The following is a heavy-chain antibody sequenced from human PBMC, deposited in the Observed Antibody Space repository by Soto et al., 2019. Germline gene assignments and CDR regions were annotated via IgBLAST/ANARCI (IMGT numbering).Heavy chain of an antibody. CDR2: TYYTADT. Sequence: PSETLPLTCTVSGVSIRSYFWSWIRQPPGKGWEWIGYTYYTADTKYSPSLERRATISADPSKKQFSLSMSRVSAADTDLYFCAGSKNQGERFDYWGQRAPVTDSS. V-gene: IGHV4-59*01. CDR3: AGSKNQGERFDY. D-gene: IGHD1-26*01. J-gene: IGHJ5*01. CDR1: GVSIRSYF.